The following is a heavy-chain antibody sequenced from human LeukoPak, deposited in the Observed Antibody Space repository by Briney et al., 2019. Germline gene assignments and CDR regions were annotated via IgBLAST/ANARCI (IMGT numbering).Heavy chain of an antibody. J-gene: IGHJ5*02. V-gene: IGHV1-69*04. CDR1: GGTFSSYA. Sequence: SVKVSCKASGGTFSSYAISWVRQAPGQGLEWMGRIIPIFGIANYAQKLQGRVTITADKSTSTAYMELSSLRSEDTAVYYCARGSYYYDSSGPEAPCGQGTLVTVSS. CDR2: IIPIFGIA. CDR3: ARGSYYYDSSGPEAP. D-gene: IGHD3-22*01.